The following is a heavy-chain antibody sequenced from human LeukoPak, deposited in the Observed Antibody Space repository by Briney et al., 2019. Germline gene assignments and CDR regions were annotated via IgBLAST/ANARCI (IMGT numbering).Heavy chain of an antibody. CDR1: GGSVSSSTYY. V-gene: IGHV4-39*01. Sequence: PSETLSLTCAVSGGSVSSSTYYWVWIRQPPGKGREWIGNIYYTGSSYYNPSLKSRVTMSVDTSKNQFSLKMKSVTAAAVAAYSCERLSKGPSFDYIFAFWGQGALLTVSS. J-gene: IGHJ4*02. CDR3: ERLSKGPSFDYIFAF. CDR2: IYYTGSS. D-gene: IGHD3-9*01.